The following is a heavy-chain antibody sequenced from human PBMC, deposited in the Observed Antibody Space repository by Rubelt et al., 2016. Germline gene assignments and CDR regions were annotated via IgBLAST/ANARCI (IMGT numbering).Heavy chain of an antibody. CDR2: IYSGGST. V-gene: IGHV3-66*04. J-gene: IGHJ5*02. D-gene: IGHD2-2*01. CDR1: GFTVSSNY. CDR3: ARHSHNCSSTSCGLNWFDP. Sequence: EVQLVESGGGLVQPGGSLRLSCAASGFTVSSNYMSWVRQAPGKGLEWVSVIYSGGSTYYADSVKGTFTTSRVNSKNTLYLQMTSLISEDTAVYYCARHSHNCSSTSCGLNWFDPWGQGTLVTVSS.